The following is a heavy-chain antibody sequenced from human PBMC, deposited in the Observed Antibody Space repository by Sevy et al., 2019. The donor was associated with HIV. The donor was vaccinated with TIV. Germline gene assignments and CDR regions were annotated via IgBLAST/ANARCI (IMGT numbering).Heavy chain of an antibody. CDR1: GFTFSSYA. Sequence: GGSLRLSCAASGFTFSSYAMSWVRQAPGKGLEWVSAISGSGGSTYYADYVKGRFTISRDNSKNTLYLQMNSLRAEDTAVYYCAKDQFKIAAAGTNFDYWGQGTLVTVSS. CDR3: AKDQFKIAAAGTNFDY. D-gene: IGHD6-13*01. CDR2: ISGSGGST. V-gene: IGHV3-23*01. J-gene: IGHJ4*02.